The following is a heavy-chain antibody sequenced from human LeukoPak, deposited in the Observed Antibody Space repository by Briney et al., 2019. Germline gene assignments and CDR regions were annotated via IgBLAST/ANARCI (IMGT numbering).Heavy chain of an antibody. CDR2: IYRGGGT. D-gene: IGHD3-16*01. V-gene: IGHV3-53*01. CDR3: ARGASPDV. J-gene: IGHJ6*04. CDR1: GFTVTGSC. Sequence: GGSLRLSCAASGFTVTGSCMTWVRRAPGKGLEWVSIIYRGGGTSYANSVRGRFTVSRDNSKNTLYLQMDSLRAEDTAVYYCARGASPDVWGKGTTVTVSS.